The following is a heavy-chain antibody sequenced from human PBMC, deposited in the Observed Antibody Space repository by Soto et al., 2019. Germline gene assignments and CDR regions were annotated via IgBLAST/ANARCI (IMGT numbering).Heavy chain of an antibody. CDR3: ARVVDGSVIYYSPAWYFDL. CDR1: GGTFISYA. J-gene: IGHJ2*01. Sequence: QVQLVQSGAEVKKPGSSVKVSCKASGGTFISYAISWVRQAPGQGLEWMGGIIPIFGTANYAQKFQGRVTITADESTSTAYMELSSLRSEDTAVYYCARVVDGSVIYYSPAWYFDLWGRGTLVTVSS. D-gene: IGHD3-10*01. CDR2: IIPIFGTA. V-gene: IGHV1-69*01.